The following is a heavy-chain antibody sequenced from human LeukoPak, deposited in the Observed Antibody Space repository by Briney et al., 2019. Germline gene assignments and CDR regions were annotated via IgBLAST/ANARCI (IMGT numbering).Heavy chain of an antibody. Sequence: SVKVSCKASGGTFSSYAISWVRPAPGQGLEWMGGIIPLFGTANYAQKFQGRVTITADESTSTAYMELRSLRSEDTGVYYCAKQYCSGGSCYPYYYGMDVWGQGTTVTVSS. J-gene: IGHJ6*02. CDR2: IIPLFGTA. CDR1: GGTFSSYA. CDR3: AKQYCSGGSCYPYYYGMDV. V-gene: IGHV1-69*01. D-gene: IGHD2-15*01.